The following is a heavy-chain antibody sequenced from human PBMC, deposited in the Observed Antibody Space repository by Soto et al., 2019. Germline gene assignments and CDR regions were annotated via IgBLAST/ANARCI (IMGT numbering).Heavy chain of an antibody. D-gene: IGHD3-22*01. CDR1: GYTFTSYD. CDR3: ARDPDDSSGYYYYGMDV. J-gene: IGHJ6*02. V-gene: IGHV1-8*01. CDR2: MNPNSGNT. Sequence: QVQLVQSGAEVKKPGASVKVSCKASGYTFTSYDINWVRQATGQGLEWMGWMNPNSGNTGYAQKFQGRVTMTRNTSISTAYMELSSLRSEDTAVYYCARDPDDSSGYYYYGMDVWGQGTTVTVSS.